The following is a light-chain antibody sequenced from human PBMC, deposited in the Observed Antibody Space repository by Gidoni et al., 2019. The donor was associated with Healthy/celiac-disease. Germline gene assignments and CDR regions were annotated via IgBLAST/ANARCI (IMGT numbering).Light chain of an antibody. V-gene: IGKV3-20*01. Sequence: ETVLTQSPRTLSLSPGERATLSCRASQRVSSSYLAWYQQKPGQAPRLLIYGASSRATGIPDRFSGSGSGTDFTLTISRLEPEDFAVYYCQQYGSSPGTFGQGTKVEIK. CDR3: QQYGSSPGT. CDR2: GAS. J-gene: IGKJ1*01. CDR1: QRVSSSY.